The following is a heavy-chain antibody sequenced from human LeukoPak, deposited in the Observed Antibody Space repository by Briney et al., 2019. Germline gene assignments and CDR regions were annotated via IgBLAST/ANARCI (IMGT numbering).Heavy chain of an antibody. J-gene: IGHJ4*02. V-gene: IGHV3-33*01. Sequence: GGSLRLSCAASGFTFSSYGMPWVRQAPGKGLEWVAVIWYDGSNKYYADSVKGRFTISRDNSKNTLYLQMNSLRAEDTAVYYCARVSTRSGYHPFDYWGQGTLVTVSS. CDR3: ARVSTRSGYHPFDY. CDR1: GFTFSSYG. CDR2: IWYDGSNK. D-gene: IGHD3-22*01.